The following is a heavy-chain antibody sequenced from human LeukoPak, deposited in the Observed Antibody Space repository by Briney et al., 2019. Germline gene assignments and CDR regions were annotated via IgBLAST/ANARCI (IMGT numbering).Heavy chain of an antibody. CDR3: ARDRFGESADY. D-gene: IGHD3-10*01. CDR1: GGTFSSYA. V-gene: IGHV1-69*13. J-gene: IGHJ4*02. CDR2: IIPIFGTA. Sequence: ASVRVSCKASGGTFSSYAISWVRQAPGQGLEWMGGIIPIFGTANYAQKFQGRVTITADESTSTAYMELGSLRSEDTAVYYCARDRFGESADYWGQGTLVTVSS.